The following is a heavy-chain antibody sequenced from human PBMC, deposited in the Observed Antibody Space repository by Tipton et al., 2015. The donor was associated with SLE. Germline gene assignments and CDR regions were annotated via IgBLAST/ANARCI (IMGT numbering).Heavy chain of an antibody. D-gene: IGHD4-17*01. Sequence: GSLRLSCAASGFTFSSYAMGWVRQAPGKGLEWVSVIYVGGDTYYGDFVKGRFTISRDNSKNTLYLQLNGLRPEDTALYFCARRAVTNNWYFDLWGRGTLVTV. CDR2: IYVGGDT. V-gene: IGHV3-23*03. CDR3: ARRAVTNNWYFDL. CDR1: GFTFSSYA. J-gene: IGHJ2*01.